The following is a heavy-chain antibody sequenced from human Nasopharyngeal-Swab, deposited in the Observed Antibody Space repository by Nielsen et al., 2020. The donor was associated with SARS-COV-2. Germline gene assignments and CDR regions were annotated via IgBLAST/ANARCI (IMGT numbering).Heavy chain of an antibody. D-gene: IGHD3-16*01. Sequence: GESLKISCAASGFTFSSYSMNWVRQAPGKGLEWVSSISSSSSYIYYADSVKGRFTISRDNSKNTLYLQMNSLRAEDTAVYYCARDINGYVWGSYFDYWGQGTLVTVSS. J-gene: IGHJ4*02. CDR2: ISSSSSYI. CDR1: GFTFSSYS. V-gene: IGHV3-21*01. CDR3: ARDINGYVWGSYFDY.